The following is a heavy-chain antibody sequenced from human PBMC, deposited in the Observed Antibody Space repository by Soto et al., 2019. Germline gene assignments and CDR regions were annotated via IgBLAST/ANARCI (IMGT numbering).Heavy chain of an antibody. V-gene: IGHV3-30-3*01. CDR3: ARDSNGDYGWFDP. D-gene: IGHD4-17*01. CDR2: ISYDGSNK. CDR1: GFTFSSYA. Sequence: QVQLVESGGGVVQPGRSLRLSCAASGFTFSSYAMHWVRQAPGKGLEWVAVISYDGSNKYYADSVKGRFTISRDNSKNTLYLQMNSLRAEDKAVYYCARDSNGDYGWFDPWGQGTLVTVSS. J-gene: IGHJ5*02.